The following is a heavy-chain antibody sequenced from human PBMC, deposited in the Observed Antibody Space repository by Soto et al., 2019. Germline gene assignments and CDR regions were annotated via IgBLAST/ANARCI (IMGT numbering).Heavy chain of an antibody. CDR3: ARLQTAVPHY. V-gene: IGHV4-39*01. Sequence: SENLSLKRSVSADSISGVPYYWGWIRQPPGKRLEWIGSIFHDGYIVYTPSLKSRVTISVDTSKNQFSLKLTSVAAADTAIYFFARLQTAVPHYWGQG. CDR1: ADSISGVPYY. CDR2: IFHDGYI. J-gene: IGHJ4*02. D-gene: IGHD6-13*01.